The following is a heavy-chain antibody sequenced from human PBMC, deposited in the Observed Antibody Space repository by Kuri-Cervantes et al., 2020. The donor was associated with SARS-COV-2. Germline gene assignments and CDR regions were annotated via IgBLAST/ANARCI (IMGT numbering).Heavy chain of an antibody. CDR2: IYYSGST. J-gene: IGHJ4*02. D-gene: IGHD6-19*01. CDR3: ARHSSGWGGYYFDY. Sequence: GSLRLSCTVSGGSISSYYWGWIRQPPGKGLEWIGSIYYSGSTYYNPSLKSRVTISVDTSKNQFSLKLSSVTAADTAVYYCARHSSGWGGYYFDYWGQGTLVTVSS. CDR1: GGSISSYY. V-gene: IGHV4-39*01.